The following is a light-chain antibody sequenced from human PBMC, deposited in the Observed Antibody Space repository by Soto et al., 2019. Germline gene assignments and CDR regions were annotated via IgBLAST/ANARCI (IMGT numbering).Light chain of an antibody. CDR1: SSDVGSYDY. CDR3: ISYANSNNPCV. Sequence: QSALTQPPSASGSPGQSVTISCTGTSSDVGSYDYVSWYQQHPGKAPKLMIYEVSKRPSGVPDRFSGSKSGNTASLTVSGLQAEDEADYYCISYANSNNPCVFGTGTKLTVL. CDR2: EVS. V-gene: IGLV2-8*01. J-gene: IGLJ1*01.